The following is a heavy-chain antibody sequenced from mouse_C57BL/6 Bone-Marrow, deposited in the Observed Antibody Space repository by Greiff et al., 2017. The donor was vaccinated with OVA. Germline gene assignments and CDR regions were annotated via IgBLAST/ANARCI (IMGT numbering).Heavy chain of an antibody. CDR2: ISSGGSYT. D-gene: IGHD4-1*01. CDR3: ARHLGEYFDY. CDR1: GFTFSSYG. V-gene: IGHV5-6*01. Sequence: EVHLVEPGGDLVKPGGSLKLSCAASGFTFSSYGMYWVRQTPDKRLEWVATISSGGSYTNYTDSVKGRFTISRDKASNTLYLQMSSLKSEDTAMYYCARHLGEYFDYWGQGTTLTVSS. J-gene: IGHJ2*01.